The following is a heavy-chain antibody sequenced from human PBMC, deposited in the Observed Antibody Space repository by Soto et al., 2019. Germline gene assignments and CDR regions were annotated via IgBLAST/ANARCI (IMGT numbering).Heavy chain of an antibody. CDR2: IIPIFGTA. CDR3: ATSAPDTRDGVYDYDYWPRIDY. Sequence: QVQLVQSGAEVKKPGSSVKVSCKASGGTFSSYAISWVRQAPGQGLEWMGGIIPIFGTANYAQKFQGRVTITADESTSTAYLELSSLRSEDTAVYYCATSAPDTRDGVYDYDYWPRIDYWGQGTLVTVSS. V-gene: IGHV1-69*01. J-gene: IGHJ4*02. CDR1: GGTFSSYA. D-gene: IGHD3-3*01.